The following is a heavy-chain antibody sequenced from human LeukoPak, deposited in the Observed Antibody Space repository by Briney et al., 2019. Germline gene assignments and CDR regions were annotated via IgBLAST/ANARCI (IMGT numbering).Heavy chain of an antibody. CDR2: INPNSGGT. CDR1: GYTFTGYY. V-gene: IGHV1-2*02. D-gene: IGHD5-12*01. J-gene: IGHJ5*02. CDR3: ARDGGMVATSGWFDP. Sequence: ASVKVSCKASGYTFTGYYMHWVRQAPGQGPEWMGWINPNSGGTNYAQKFQGRVTMTRDTSISTAYMELSRLRSDDTAVYYCARDGGMVATSGWFDPWGQGTLVTVSS.